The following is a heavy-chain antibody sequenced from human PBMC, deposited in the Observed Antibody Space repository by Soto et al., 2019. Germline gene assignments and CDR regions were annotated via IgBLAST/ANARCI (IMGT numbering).Heavy chain of an antibody. V-gene: IGHV1-69*08. CDR1: GGTFSSYT. Sequence: QVQLVQSGAEVKKPGSSVRVSCKASGGTFSSYTISWVRQAPGQGLEWMGRIIPILGVANYAQKFQGRVTITADTSTRPSNMALSRLKSEDTAVYYCARELVLRADYYGLDVWGQGTTVIVSS. CDR2: IIPILGVA. J-gene: IGHJ6*02. CDR3: ARELVLRADYYGLDV.